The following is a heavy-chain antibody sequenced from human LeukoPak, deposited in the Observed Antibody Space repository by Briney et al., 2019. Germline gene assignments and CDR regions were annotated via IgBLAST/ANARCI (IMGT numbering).Heavy chain of an antibody. CDR3: AKKTAVAGTCDY. CDR2: ISGSGGST. D-gene: IGHD6-19*01. CDR1: EFDFSSYA. Sequence: GGSLRLSCAASEFDFSSYAMSWVRQAPGKGLEWVSAISGSGGSTYYADSVKGRFTISRDNSKNTLYLQMNSLRAEDTAVYYCAKKTAVAGTCDYRGQGTLVTVSS. V-gene: IGHV3-23*01. J-gene: IGHJ4*02.